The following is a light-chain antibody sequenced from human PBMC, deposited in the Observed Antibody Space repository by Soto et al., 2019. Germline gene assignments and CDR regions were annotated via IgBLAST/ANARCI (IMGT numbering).Light chain of an antibody. CDR1: SSDVGGYNY. CDR3: SSYTSSSNFYV. V-gene: IGLV2-14*01. J-gene: IGLJ1*01. Sequence: QSALTQPASVSGSPGQSITISCTGTSSDVGGYNYVSWYQQHPGKAPKLMIYEVSNRPSGVSNRFSGSKSGNTASLTISGLQAEDEADYYCSSYTSSSNFYVFGTATKVTVL. CDR2: EVS.